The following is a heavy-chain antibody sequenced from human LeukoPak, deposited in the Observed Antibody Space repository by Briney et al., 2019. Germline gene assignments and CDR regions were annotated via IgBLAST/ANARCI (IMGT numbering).Heavy chain of an antibody. CDR3: ARRPTTMVTGYYGMDV. J-gene: IGHJ6*02. CDR1: GFTVRRNY. Sequence: GWSLRLSRAASGFTVRRNYMSGVRQTPGKGLEWVSVIYSGGSTYYADSVKGRFTISRDNSKNTLYLQMNSLRAEDTAVYYCARRPTTMVTGYYGMDVWGQGTTVTVSS. D-gene: IGHD5-18*01. CDR2: IYSGGST. V-gene: IGHV3-66*01.